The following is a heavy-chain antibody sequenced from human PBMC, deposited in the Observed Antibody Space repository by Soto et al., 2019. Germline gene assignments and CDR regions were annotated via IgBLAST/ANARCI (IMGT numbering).Heavy chain of an antibody. Sequence: SETLSLTCAVSVVSISSYYWSWIRQPPGKGLEWIGYIHYSGSTKYNPSLKSRVSISVDTSKSQFSLKLSSVSAADTAVYYCARVGWTTVGYYFDYWGQGALVTVSS. CDR3: ARVGWTTVGYYFDY. V-gene: IGHV4-59*01. J-gene: IGHJ4*02. D-gene: IGHD4-17*01. CDR2: IHYSGST. CDR1: VVSISSYY.